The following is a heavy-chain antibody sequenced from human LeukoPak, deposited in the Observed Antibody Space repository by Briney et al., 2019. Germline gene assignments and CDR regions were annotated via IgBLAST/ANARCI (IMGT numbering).Heavy chain of an antibody. CDR1: GYTFTSYG. CDR3: ARECSGGSCYPNWFDP. CDR2: ISAYNGST. J-gene: IGHJ5*02. D-gene: IGHD2-15*01. V-gene: IGHV1-18*01. Sequence: ASVKVSCKASGYTFTSYGISWVRQAPGQGLEWMGWISAYNGSTNYAQKLQGRVTMTTDTSTSTAYMELRSLRSDDTAVYYCARECSGGSCYPNWFDPWGQGTLVTVSS.